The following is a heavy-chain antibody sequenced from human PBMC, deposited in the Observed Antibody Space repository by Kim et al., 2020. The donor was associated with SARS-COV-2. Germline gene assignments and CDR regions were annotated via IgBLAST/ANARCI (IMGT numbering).Heavy chain of an antibody. V-gene: IGHV4-4*07. Sequence: SETLSLTCTVSGGPISGYSWSWIRQPAGQGLEWIGRIFSTGDTNYNPSLNNRVSLSVDISRNQFSLRLTAVTAADTAVYFCARDYHSHLYDSSGYYYFYTLDVWGQGTTVTVSS. CDR1: GGPISGYS. CDR3: ARDYHSHLYDSSGYYYFYTLDV. CDR2: IFSTGDT. J-gene: IGHJ6*02. D-gene: IGHD3-22*01.